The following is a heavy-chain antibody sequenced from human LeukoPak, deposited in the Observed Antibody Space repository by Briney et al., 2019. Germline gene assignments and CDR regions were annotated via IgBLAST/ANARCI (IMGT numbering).Heavy chain of an antibody. J-gene: IGHJ3*02. D-gene: IGHD5-12*01. CDR3: ARGYSGYNFLSYDAFDI. V-gene: IGHV3-53*01. CDR2: IYSGGST. Sequence: GGSLRLSCAASGFAFSSDYMTWVRQAPGKGLEWVSVIYSGGSTYYADSVKGRFTISRDTSKNTLYPHMNNLRTEDTAVYYCARGYSGYNFLSYDAFDIWGQGTMVTVSS. CDR1: GFAFSSDY.